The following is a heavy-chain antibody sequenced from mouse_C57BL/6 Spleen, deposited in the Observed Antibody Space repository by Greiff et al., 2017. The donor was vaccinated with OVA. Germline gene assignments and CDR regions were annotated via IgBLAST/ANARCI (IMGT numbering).Heavy chain of an antibody. CDR1: GYTFTRYW. Sequence: QVQLQQPGAELVMPGASVKLSCKASGYTFTRYWMHWVKQRPGQGLEWIGEIDPSDSYTNYNQKFKGKSTLTVDKSSSTAYMQLSSLTSEDSAVYYCALLDYWGQGTTLTVSS. J-gene: IGHJ2*01. CDR2: IDPSDSYT. D-gene: IGHD2-10*01. V-gene: IGHV1-69*01. CDR3: ALLDY.